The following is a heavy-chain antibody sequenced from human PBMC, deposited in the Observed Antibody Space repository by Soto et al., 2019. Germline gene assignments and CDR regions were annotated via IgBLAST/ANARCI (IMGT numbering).Heavy chain of an antibody. CDR2: IYYSGST. Sequence: SETLSLTCTVSGGSISSSSYYWGWIRQPPGKGLEWIGSIYYSGSTYYNPSLKSRVTIFVDTSKNQFSLKLSSVTTADTAVYYCARHPGYYDSSGYYSQVDYWGQGTLVTVSS. D-gene: IGHD3-22*01. J-gene: IGHJ4*02. V-gene: IGHV4-39*01. CDR1: GGSISSSSYY. CDR3: ARHPGYYDSSGYYSQVDY.